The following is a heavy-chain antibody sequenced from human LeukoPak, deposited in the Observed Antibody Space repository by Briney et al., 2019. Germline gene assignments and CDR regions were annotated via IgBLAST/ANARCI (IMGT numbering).Heavy chain of an antibody. D-gene: IGHD4-17*01. CDR1: GYTLTELS. Sequence: ASVKVSCKVSGYTLTELSMHWVRQAPGKGLERMGGFDPEDGETIYGQKFQGRVTMTEDTSTDTAYMELSSLRSEDTAVYYCATAKGDYDWFDPWGQGTLVTVSS. CDR2: FDPEDGET. V-gene: IGHV1-24*01. CDR3: ATAKGDYDWFDP. J-gene: IGHJ5*02.